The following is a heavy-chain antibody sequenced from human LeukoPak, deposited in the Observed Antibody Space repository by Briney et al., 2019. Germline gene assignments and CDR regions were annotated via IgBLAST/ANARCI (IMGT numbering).Heavy chain of an antibody. Sequence: GASVKVSCKASGYTFTSYDINWVRQATGQGLEWMGWMNPNSGNTGYAQKFQGRVTMTRNTSISTAYMELSSLRSEDTAVYYCARGGRITMVRGVRYYYYGMDVWGQGTTVTVSS. CDR2: MNPNSGNT. D-gene: IGHD3-10*01. CDR1: GYTFTSYD. CDR3: ARGGRITMVRGVRYYYYGMDV. J-gene: IGHJ6*02. V-gene: IGHV1-8*01.